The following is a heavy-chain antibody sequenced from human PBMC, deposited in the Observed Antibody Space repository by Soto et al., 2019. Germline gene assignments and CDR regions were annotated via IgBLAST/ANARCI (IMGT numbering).Heavy chain of an antibody. CDR2: ISGSGGTT. V-gene: IGHV3-23*01. J-gene: IGHJ3*02. Sequence: VGSLRLSCAASGFTFSSYAMSWVRQAPGKGLEWVSGISGSGGTTYYADSVKGRFTISSDNSKNTLYLQMNSLRAEDTAVYYCAKVPDYGDYGDAFDIWGKGTMVT. D-gene: IGHD4-17*01. CDR1: GFTFSSYA. CDR3: AKVPDYGDYGDAFDI.